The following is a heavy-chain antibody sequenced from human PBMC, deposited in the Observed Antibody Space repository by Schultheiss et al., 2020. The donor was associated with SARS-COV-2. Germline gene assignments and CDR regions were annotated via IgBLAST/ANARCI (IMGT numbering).Heavy chain of an antibody. CDR2: MNPNSGNT. D-gene: IGHD1-26*01. J-gene: IGHJ6*02. V-gene: IGHV1-8*02. Sequence: ASVKVSCRASGYTFVDYDINWVRQTTGHGLEWMGWMNPNSGNTGYAQKFQGRVTMTRNTSISTAYMELSSLRSEDTAVYYCARISPVGATRLYYYYGMDVWGQGTTVTVSS. CDR3: ARISPVGATRLYYYYGMDV. CDR1: GYTFVDYD.